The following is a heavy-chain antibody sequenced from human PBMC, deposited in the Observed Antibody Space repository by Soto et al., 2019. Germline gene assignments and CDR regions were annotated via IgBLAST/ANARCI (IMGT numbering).Heavy chain of an antibody. CDR2: IIPIFGTA. J-gene: IGHJ4*02. CDR1: GGTFSSYA. CDR3: ARGRKGSSWLYYFDY. V-gene: IGHV1-69*13. D-gene: IGHD6-13*01. Sequence: GASVKVSCKASGGTFSSYAISWVRQAPGQGLEWMGGIIPIFGTANYAQKFQGRVTITADESTSTAYMELSSLRSEDTAVYYCARGRKGSSWLYYFDYWGQGTLVTVSS.